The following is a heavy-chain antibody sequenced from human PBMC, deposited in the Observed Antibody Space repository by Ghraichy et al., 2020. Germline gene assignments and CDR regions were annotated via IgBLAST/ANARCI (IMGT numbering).Heavy chain of an antibody. J-gene: IGHJ6*03. D-gene: IGHD3-3*01. CDR2: IIPIFGTA. Sequence: SVKVSCKASGGTFSSYAISWVRQAPGQGLEWMGGIIPIFGTANYAQKFQGRVTITADESTSTAYMELSSLRSEDTAVYYCARAGKYYDFWSGYFPYYYYYYMDVWGKGTTVTVSS. CDR1: GGTFSSYA. CDR3: ARAGKYYDFWSGYFPYYYYYYMDV. V-gene: IGHV1-69*13.